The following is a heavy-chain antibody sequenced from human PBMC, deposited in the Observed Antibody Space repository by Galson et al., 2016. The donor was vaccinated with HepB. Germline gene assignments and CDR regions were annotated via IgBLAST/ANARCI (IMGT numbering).Heavy chain of an antibody. Sequence: SVKVSCKGSAYTFTDYYLHWARLAPGQGLEWMGWINPNSGGTNYAQKFQGRVTMTRDTSISTAYMELSRLRSDDAAVYYCARQLGYCSSTSCYQGAFQYWGQGTLVTVSS. CDR3: ARQLGYCSSTSCYQGAFQY. CDR1: AYTFTDYY. J-gene: IGHJ1*01. D-gene: IGHD2-2*01. V-gene: IGHV1-2*02. CDR2: INPNSGGT.